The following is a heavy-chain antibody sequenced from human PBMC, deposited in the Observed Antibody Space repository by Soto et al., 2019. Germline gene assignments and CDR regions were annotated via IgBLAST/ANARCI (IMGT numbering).Heavy chain of an antibody. CDR2: VMPMLGLA. V-gene: IGHV1-69*13. Sequence: GASVKVSCKASGGTFSGYGIHWLRQAPGKGLEWMGGVMPMLGLAKYAQDLQGRLTITVDESTSTSYMDLSSLRSGDTAVYYCARGGGRYSSGRSHFDYWGQGTLVTVSS. D-gene: IGHD6-19*01. J-gene: IGHJ4*02. CDR1: GGTFSGYG. CDR3: ARGGGRYSSGRSHFDY.